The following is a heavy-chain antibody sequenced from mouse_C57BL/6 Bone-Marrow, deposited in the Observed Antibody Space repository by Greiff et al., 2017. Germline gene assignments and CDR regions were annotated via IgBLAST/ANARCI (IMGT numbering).Heavy chain of an antibody. J-gene: IGHJ2*01. V-gene: IGHV1-52*01. Sequence: VQLQQPGAELVRPGSSVKLSCKASGYTFTSYWMHWVKQRPIQGLEWIGNIDPSDSETHYNQKFKDKATLTVDKSSSTAYMQLSSLTSEDSAVYYCARREECSSGEFYYFDYWGQGTTLTVSS. CDR1: GYTFTSYW. D-gene: IGHD1-3*01. CDR3: ARREECSSGEFYYFDY. CDR2: IDPSDSET.